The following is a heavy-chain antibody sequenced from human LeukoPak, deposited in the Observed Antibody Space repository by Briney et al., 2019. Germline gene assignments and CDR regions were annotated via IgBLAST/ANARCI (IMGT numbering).Heavy chain of an antibody. V-gene: IGHV1-46*01. D-gene: IGHD3-10*01. CDR1: GYTFTSYY. Sequence: ASVKVSCKASGYTFTSYYMHWVRQAPGQGLEWMGIINPSGGGTSYAQKFQGRVTMTRDTSTSTVYMELSSLRSEVTAVYYCARAYGSGSYTLLFFDYWGQGTLVTVSS. J-gene: IGHJ4*02. CDR2: INPSGGGT. CDR3: ARAYGSGSYTLLFFDY.